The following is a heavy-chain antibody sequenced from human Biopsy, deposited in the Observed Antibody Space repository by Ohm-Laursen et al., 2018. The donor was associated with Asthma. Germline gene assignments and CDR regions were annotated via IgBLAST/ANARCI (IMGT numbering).Heavy chain of an antibody. D-gene: IGHD1-26*01. Sequence: SLRLSCAASGFTFSNYGMHWVRPAPGKGLDWVAVISFVGSNKNYTDSVKGRFTISRDNSRNTLHLQMNSLRAEDTAVYYCAKDVFPGWELRRGPDYWGQGTLVTVSS. CDR3: AKDVFPGWELRRGPDY. CDR1: GFTFSNYG. CDR2: ISFVGSNK. V-gene: IGHV3-30*18. J-gene: IGHJ4*02.